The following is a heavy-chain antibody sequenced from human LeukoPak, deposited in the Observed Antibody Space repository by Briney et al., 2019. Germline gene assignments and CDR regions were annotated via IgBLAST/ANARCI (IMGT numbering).Heavy chain of an antibody. CDR2: INSDGSST. J-gene: IGHJ4*02. CDR1: GFTFSSYW. D-gene: IGHD1-1*01. V-gene: IGHV3-74*01. CDR3: VRVVTTGSGWYHFDN. Sequence: GSLRLSCAASGFTFSSYWMHWVRQAPGKGLVWVSRINSDGSSTSYADSVKGRFTISRDDSQNSLYLHLSSLKTENTAVYYCVRVVTTGSGWYHFDNWGLGTLVTVSS.